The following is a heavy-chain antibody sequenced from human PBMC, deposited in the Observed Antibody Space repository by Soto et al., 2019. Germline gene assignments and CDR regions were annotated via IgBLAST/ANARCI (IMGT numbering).Heavy chain of an antibody. CDR3: ATSFDVRKYYYGSGSYSKLRRNAEYFQH. V-gene: IGHV4-34*01. CDR2: INHSGST. CDR1: GGSFSGYY. J-gene: IGHJ1*01. Sequence: SETLSLTCAVYGGSFSGYYWSWIRQPPGKGLEWIGEINHSGSTNYNPSLKSRVTISVDTSKNQFSLKLSSVTAADTAVYYCATSFDVRKYYYGSGSYSKLRRNAEYFQHWGQGTLVTVSS. D-gene: IGHD3-10*01.